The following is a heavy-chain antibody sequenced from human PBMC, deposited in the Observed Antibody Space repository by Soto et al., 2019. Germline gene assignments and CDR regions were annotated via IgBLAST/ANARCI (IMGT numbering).Heavy chain of an antibody. CDR1: GFTFSSYA. Sequence: QVQLVESGGGVVQPGRSLRLSCAASGFTFSSYAMHWVRQAPGKGLEWVAVISYDGSNKYYADSVKGRFTISRDNSKNTLYLQMNSLRAEDTAVYYCARGGDHIVVVTASFDYWGQGTLFTVSS. CDR3: ARGGDHIVVVTASFDY. CDR2: ISYDGSNK. V-gene: IGHV3-30-3*01. D-gene: IGHD2-21*02. J-gene: IGHJ4*02.